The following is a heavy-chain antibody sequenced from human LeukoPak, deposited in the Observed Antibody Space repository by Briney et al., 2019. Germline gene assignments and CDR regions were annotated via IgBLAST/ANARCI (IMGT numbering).Heavy chain of an antibody. CDR1: GYSFTSYW. CDR3: ARYIAVAVNDDAFDI. Sequence: GESLKISCKASGYSFTSYWIGWVRQMPGKGLEWMGIIYPGDSDTRHSPSFQGQVTISADKSISTAYLQWSSLKASDTAMYYCARYIAVAVNDDAFDIWGQGTMVTVSS. CDR2: IYPGDSDT. J-gene: IGHJ3*02. D-gene: IGHD6-19*01. V-gene: IGHV5-51*01.